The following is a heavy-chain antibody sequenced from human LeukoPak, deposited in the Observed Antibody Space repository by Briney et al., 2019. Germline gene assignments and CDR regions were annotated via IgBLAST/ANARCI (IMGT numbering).Heavy chain of an antibody. J-gene: IGHJ3*02. CDR1: GFTFSSYA. CDR3: AAVRTGTYYRDPFDI. CDR2: VSGAGGST. V-gene: IGHV3-23*01. D-gene: IGHD1-26*01. Sequence: GGSLRLSCAASGFTFSSYAISWVRQAPGKGLEWVSAVSGAGGSTYYADSVKGRFTISRDNSRNTLSLQMNSLRAEDTAVYYCAAVRTGTYYRDPFDIWGQGTMVTVSS.